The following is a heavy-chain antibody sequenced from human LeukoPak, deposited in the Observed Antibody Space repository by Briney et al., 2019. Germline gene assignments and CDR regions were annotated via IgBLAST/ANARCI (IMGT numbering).Heavy chain of an antibody. CDR1: GFTVSSNY. D-gene: IGHD2-15*01. CDR2: IYHSGGT. V-gene: IGHV4-38-2*01. Sequence: PGGSLRLSCAASGFTVSSNYMSWVRQAPGKGLEWIGTIYHSGGTYYSPSLKSRVTISLDTSKNQFSLRLTSVTAADTAVYYCARIFCSGASCYSHDYWGQGTLVTVSS. CDR3: ARIFCSGASCYSHDY. J-gene: IGHJ4*02.